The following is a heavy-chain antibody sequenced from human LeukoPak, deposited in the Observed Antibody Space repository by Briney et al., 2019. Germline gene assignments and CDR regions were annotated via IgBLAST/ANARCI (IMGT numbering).Heavy chain of an antibody. J-gene: IGHJ4*02. CDR1: NGSISGSPDY. Sequence: SETLSLTCTVSNGSISGSPDYWAWIRQSPGRGLEWIGNIYYSGNTYYNPSLKSRVTISVDTSKNQFSLRLSSVTAADTAVYYCARLGRRGYSYGYDSPPSEPSDHFDYWGQGTLVTVSS. CDR2: IYYSGNT. D-gene: IGHD5-18*01. CDR3: ARLGRRGYSYGYDSPPSEPSDHFDY. V-gene: IGHV4-39*07.